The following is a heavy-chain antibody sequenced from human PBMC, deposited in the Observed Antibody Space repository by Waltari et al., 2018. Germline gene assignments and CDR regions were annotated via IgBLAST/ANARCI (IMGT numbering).Heavy chain of an antibody. D-gene: IGHD4-17*01. CDR1: GGSISSGSYY. CDR3: ARDRTVTTWAFDI. J-gene: IGHJ3*02. V-gene: IGHV4-61*09. CDR2: IYTSGST. Sequence: QVQLQESGPGLVKPSQTLSLTCTVSGGSISSGSYYWSWIRQPAGKGLEWIGYIYTSGSTNYNPSLKSRVTISVDTSKNQFSLKLSSVTAADTAVYYCARDRTVTTWAFDIWGQGTMVIVSS.